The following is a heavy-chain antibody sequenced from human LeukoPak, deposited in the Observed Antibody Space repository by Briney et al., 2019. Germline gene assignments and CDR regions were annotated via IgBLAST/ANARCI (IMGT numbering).Heavy chain of an antibody. CDR1: GFPFSSFE. D-gene: IGHD5-12*01. V-gene: IGHV3-48*03. CDR2: ISKNGGTI. J-gene: IGHJ4*02. CDR3: ARDFGIVDNRFDY. Sequence: GGSLRLSCAASGFPFSSFEMNWVRQAPGQGLEWISYISKNGGTIYYADSVKGRFTISRDNAKNSVHLQMNSLRVEDTAVYYCARDFGIVDNRFDYWGQGALVTVSS.